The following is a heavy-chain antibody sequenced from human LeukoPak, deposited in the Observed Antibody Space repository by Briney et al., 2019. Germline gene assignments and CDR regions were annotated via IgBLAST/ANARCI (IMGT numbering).Heavy chain of an antibody. D-gene: IGHD3-10*01. CDR3: ARSEWFGEPPLDY. CDR2: IKQDGSEK. CDR1: GFTFSSYW. Sequence: GGSLRLSCAASGFTFSSYWMSWVRQAPGKGLEWVANIKQDGSEKYYVDSVKGRFSISRDNAKNSLFLQMNSPRAEDTAVYYCARSEWFGEPPLDYWGQGTLVTVSS. V-gene: IGHV3-7*01. J-gene: IGHJ4*02.